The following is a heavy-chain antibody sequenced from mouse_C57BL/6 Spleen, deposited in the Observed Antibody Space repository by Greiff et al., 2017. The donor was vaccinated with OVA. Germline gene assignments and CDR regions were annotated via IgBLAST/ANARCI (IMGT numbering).Heavy chain of an antibody. CDR2: IYPRSGNT. V-gene: IGHV1-81*01. CDR1: GYTFTSYG. CDR3: ARANGNYGGLYAMDD. J-gene: IGHJ4*01. D-gene: IGHD2-1*01. Sequence: VQLQQSGAELARPGASVKLSCKASGYTFTSYGISWVKQRTGQGLEWIGEIYPRSGNTYYNEKFKGKATLTADKSSSTAYMELRSLTSEDSAVYFCARANGNYGGLYAMDDWGQGTSVTVSS.